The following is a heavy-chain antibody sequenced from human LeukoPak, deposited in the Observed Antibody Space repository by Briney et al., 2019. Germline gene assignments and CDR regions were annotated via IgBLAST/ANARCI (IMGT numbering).Heavy chain of an antibody. D-gene: IGHD6-6*01. Sequence: GRSLRLSCAASGFTFDDYAMHWVRQAPGKGLEWVSGISWNSGSIGYADSVKGRFTISRDNAKNSLYLQMNSLRAEDTAVYYCARGEHSSFDYWGQGTLVTVSS. J-gene: IGHJ4*02. CDR2: ISWNSGSI. V-gene: IGHV3-9*01. CDR1: GFTFDDYA. CDR3: ARGEHSSFDY.